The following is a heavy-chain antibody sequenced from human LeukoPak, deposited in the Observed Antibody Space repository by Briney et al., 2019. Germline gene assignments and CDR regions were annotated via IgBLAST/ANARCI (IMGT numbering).Heavy chain of an antibody. CDR1: GFTFSGYY. CDR2: ISSSGSTI. Sequence: PGGSLRLSCAASGFTFSGYYMRWVRPAPGEGLGWVSYISSSGSTIYYADSVKGRFTISRDNAKNSLYLQMNSLRAEDTAVYYCASSFFGNDSPDYWGQGTLVTVSS. V-gene: IGHV3-11*04. J-gene: IGHJ4*02. D-gene: IGHD1-1*01. CDR3: ASSFFGNDSPDY.